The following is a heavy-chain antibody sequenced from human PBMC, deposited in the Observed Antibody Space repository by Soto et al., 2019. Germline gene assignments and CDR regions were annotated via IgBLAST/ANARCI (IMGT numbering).Heavy chain of an antibody. D-gene: IGHD3-22*01. CDR3: AKFGYDSSGYYPPFDY. CDR1: GFTFSSYG. Sequence: GGSLRLSCAASGFTFSSYGMHWVRQAPGKGLEWVAVISYDGSNKYYADSVKGRFTISRDNSKNTLYLQMNSLRAEDTAVYYCAKFGYDSSGYYPPFDYWGQGTLVTVSS. V-gene: IGHV3-30*18. CDR2: ISYDGSNK. J-gene: IGHJ4*02.